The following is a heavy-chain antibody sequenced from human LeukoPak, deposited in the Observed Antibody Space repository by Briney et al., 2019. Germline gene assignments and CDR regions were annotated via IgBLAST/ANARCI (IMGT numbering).Heavy chain of an antibody. CDR3: ARDKYSSSPYPYYYYMDV. J-gene: IGHJ6*03. V-gene: IGHV3-64*01. CDR1: GFTFSSYA. CDR2: ISSNGGST. Sequence: GGSLRLSCAASGFTFSSYAMHWVRQAPGKGLEYVSAISSNGGSTYYANSVKGRFTISRDNFKNTLYLQMGSLRAEDMAVYYCARDKYSSSPYPYYYYMDVWGKGTTVTVSS. D-gene: IGHD6-13*01.